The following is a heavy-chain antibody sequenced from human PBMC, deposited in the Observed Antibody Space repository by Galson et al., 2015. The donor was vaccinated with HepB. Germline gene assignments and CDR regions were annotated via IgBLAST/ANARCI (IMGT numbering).Heavy chain of an antibody. CDR3: VRALGGSYFYGMDV. CDR1: GASISSRTYY. V-gene: IGHV4-39*01. D-gene: IGHD3-16*02. Sequence: ETLSLTCSVSGASISSRTYYWVWIRQPPGKGLEWIGNVHSSGVTYYNPSLKSRVTISGDTAKNQFSLRVSSVTAADTAVYYCVRALGGSYFYGMDVWGQGTTVTVSS. CDR2: VHSSGVT. J-gene: IGHJ6*02.